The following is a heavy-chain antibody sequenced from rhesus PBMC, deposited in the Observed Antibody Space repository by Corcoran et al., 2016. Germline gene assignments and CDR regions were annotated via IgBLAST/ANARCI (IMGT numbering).Heavy chain of an antibody. CDR3: ARGYYEDDYGYYYTSYGLDS. CDR1: GFTFSSYW. Sequence: EVQLVESGGGLVQPGGSLRLSCAASGFTFSSYWMYCVRQAPGKGLELFSRISRDECSNTYADSVKGRFTISRENDKNSLYLQMNSVRAEDTAVYYCARGYYEDDYGYYYTSYGLDSWGQGVVVTVSS. J-gene: IGHJ6*01. V-gene: IGHV3-119*01. CDR2: ISRDECSN. D-gene: IGHD3-9*01.